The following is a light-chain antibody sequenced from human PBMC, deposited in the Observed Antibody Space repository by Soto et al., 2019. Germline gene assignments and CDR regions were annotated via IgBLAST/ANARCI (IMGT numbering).Light chain of an antibody. J-gene: IGLJ2*01. Sequence: QSALTQPASVSGSPGQSITISCTGTSTDVGGYNYVSWYQQHPGRAPKLMIYEVTNRPSGVSNRFSGSKSGNTASLTNSGLQAEDGADYYRRLFTSSGPPRFGGGTKLTVL. CDR3: RLFTSSGPPR. CDR2: EVT. CDR1: STDVGGYNY. V-gene: IGLV2-14*01.